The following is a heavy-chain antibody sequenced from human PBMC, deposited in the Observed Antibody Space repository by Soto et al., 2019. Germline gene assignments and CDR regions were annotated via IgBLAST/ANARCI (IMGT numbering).Heavy chain of an antibody. CDR3: ARVSNDFSGNGAFDY. J-gene: IGHJ4*02. Sequence: PSETLSLTCSVSGGSISGYYWIWIRQPPDQGLEWIGYIYVGGSTKYNPSLKSRVTISADTSKNQFSLNLSSVTTADTAVYFCARVSNDFSGNGAFDYWGQGTRVTVSS. CDR1: GGSISGYY. CDR2: IYVGGST. V-gene: IGHV4-59*01. D-gene: IGHD6-13*01.